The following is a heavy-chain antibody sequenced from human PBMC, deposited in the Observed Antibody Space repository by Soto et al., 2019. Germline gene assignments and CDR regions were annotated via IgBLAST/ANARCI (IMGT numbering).Heavy chain of an antibody. V-gene: IGHV1-69*13. CDR2: IIPIFGTA. D-gene: IGHD3-10*01. CDR3: ARDSHYGSGSYYSQDHYYYYYGMDV. J-gene: IGHJ6*02. Sequence: ASVKVSCKASGGTFSSYAISWVRQAPGQGLEWMGGIIPIFGTANYAQKFQGRVTITADESTSTAYMELRRLRCEDTDVYYCARDSHYGSGSYYSQDHYYYYYGMDVWGQGPTVTVSS. CDR1: GGTFSSYA.